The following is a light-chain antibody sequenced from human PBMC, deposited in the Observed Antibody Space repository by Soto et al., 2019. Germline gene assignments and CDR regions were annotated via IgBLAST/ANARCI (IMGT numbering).Light chain of an antibody. J-gene: IGKJ1*01. CDR2: EAS. V-gene: IGKV1-5*03. CDR1: QSISRY. Sequence: DIQMTQAPSSLSASVGDRVTITCRESQSISRYLNWYQQRPGKAPKLXIYEASIFESGVLSLFSGSGAGTQCTRTISSLQPDDVATSYCQQYNSYPWTFSQGTKVDIK. CDR3: QQYNSYPWT.